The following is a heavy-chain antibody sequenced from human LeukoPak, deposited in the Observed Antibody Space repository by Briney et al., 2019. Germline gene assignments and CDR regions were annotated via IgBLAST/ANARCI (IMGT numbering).Heavy chain of an antibody. CDR3: ARVGARSITIFGVVTPGGFDY. CDR1: GGSISSYY. V-gene: IGHV4-59*01. J-gene: IGHJ4*02. Sequence: SETLSLTCTVSGGSISSYYWSWIRQPPGKGLEWNGYIYYSGSTNYNPSLKSRVTISVDTSKNQFSLKLSSVTAADTAVYYCARVGARSITIFGVVTPGGFDYWGQGTLVTVSS. D-gene: IGHD3-3*01. CDR2: IYYSGST.